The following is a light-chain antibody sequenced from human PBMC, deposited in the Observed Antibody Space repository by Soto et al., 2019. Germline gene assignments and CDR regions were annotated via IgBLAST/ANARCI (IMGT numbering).Light chain of an antibody. J-gene: IGLJ2*01. CDR3: SSYTSITTLGVL. Sequence: QSVLTQPASVSGSPGQSITISCTGTSSDVGGYNFVSWYQHHPGKAPKLMIYDVSNRPSGVSNRFSGSKSGNTASLTISGLQAEDEAAYYCSSYTSITTLGVLFGGGTKLTVL. CDR2: DVS. V-gene: IGLV2-14*03. CDR1: SSDVGGYNF.